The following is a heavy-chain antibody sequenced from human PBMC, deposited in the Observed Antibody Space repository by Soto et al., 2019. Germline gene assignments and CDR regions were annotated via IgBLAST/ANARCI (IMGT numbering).Heavy chain of an antibody. Sequence: QVQLQQWGAGLLKPSETLSLTCAVYGGSFSGYYWSWIRQPPGKGLEWIGEINHSGSTNYNPSLKSRVTISVDTSKNQFSQKLSSVTAADTAVYSCARVGPRSYYNQDAFDIWGQGTMVTVSS. CDR3: ARVGPRSYYNQDAFDI. CDR1: GGSFSGYY. J-gene: IGHJ3*02. V-gene: IGHV4-34*01. D-gene: IGHD3-10*01. CDR2: INHSGST.